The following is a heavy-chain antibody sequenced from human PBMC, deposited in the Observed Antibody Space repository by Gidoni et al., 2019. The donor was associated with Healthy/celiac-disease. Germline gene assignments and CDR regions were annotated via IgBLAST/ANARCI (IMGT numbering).Heavy chain of an antibody. D-gene: IGHD3-10*01. J-gene: IGHJ5*02. Sequence: QLQLQDSGPGLLKPSETLSLPCTLSGSSISSIRYYWGWIRQPPGKGLEWIGSIYYSGSTYYNPSLKSRVTISVDKSKNQFSLKLSSVTAADTAVYYCARDYYGSGSYYSNWFDPWGQGTLVTVSS. CDR2: IYYSGST. CDR3: ARDYYGSGSYYSNWFDP. CDR1: GSSISSIRYY. V-gene: IGHV4-39*07.